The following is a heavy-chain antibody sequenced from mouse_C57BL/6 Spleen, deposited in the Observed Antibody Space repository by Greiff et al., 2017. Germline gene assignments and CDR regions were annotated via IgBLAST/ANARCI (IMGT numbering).Heavy chain of an antibody. Sequence: VKLMESGAELVKPGASVKMSCKASGYTFTSYWITWVKQRPGQGLEWIGDIYPGSGSTNYNEKFKSKATLTVDTSSSTAYMQLSSLTSEDSAVYYCARKVSSAWFAYWGQGTLVTVSA. J-gene: IGHJ3*01. CDR3: ARKVSSAWFAY. CDR2: IYPGSGST. CDR1: GYTFTSYW. D-gene: IGHD3-2*02. V-gene: IGHV1-55*01.